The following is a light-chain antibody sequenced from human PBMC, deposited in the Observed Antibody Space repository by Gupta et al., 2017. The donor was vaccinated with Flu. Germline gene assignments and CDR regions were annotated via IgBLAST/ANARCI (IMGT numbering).Light chain of an antibody. CDR2: DVS. CDR3: QQRSNWPLHT. Sequence: IVLTQSPATLSLSPGERASLSCRASQSVSSYLAWYQQKPGQAPRLLIYDVSVRATGVPARFIGSGFRTDFTLTISSRAPEDFAVYYCQQRSNWPLHTFGGGTKVEI. CDR1: QSVSSY. V-gene: IGKV3-11*01. J-gene: IGKJ4*01.